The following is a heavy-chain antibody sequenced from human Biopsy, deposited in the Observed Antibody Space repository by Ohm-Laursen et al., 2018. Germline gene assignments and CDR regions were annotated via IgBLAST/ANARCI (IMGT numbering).Heavy chain of an antibody. V-gene: IGHV3-66*01. D-gene: IGHD3-16*01. J-gene: IGHJ4*02. CDR1: EFNVDRNH. Sequence: SLRLSCAASEFNVDRNHMNWVRQAPGKGLEWVSMIHGSGRTDYADSVKGRFTVSRDNSKDTVYLQMNALRVDDTAMYYCVGAGGRSFWGQGALVTVSS. CDR2: IHGSGRT. CDR3: VGAGGRSF.